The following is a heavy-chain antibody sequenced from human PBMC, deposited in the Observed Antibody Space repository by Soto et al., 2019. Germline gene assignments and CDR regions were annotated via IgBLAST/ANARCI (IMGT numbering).Heavy chain of an antibody. CDR1: GFTFSSYG. J-gene: IGHJ6*03. V-gene: IGHV3-33*01. D-gene: IGHD3-10*01. Sequence: GGSLRLSCAASGFTFSSYGMHWVRRAPGKGLEWVALMWYDGSKEYYADSVKGRFTISRDNSKNTVYVQMNSLRAEDTAVYYCARGSGNYYYYMDVWGKGTTVTVSS. CDR3: ARGSGNYYYYMDV. CDR2: MWYDGSKE.